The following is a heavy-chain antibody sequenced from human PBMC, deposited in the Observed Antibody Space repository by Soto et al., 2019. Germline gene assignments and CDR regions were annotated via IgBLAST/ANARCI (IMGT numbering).Heavy chain of an antibody. J-gene: IGHJ4*02. CDR3: ARDNLAFQGAFDL. D-gene: IGHD3-16*01. CDR1: GFVFSDFQ. Sequence: KPGGSLRLSCAASGFVFSDFQFNWVRQAPGGGLEWLSSITGTSAFTEYAESIEGRFTISRDNPNKLLFLHMGNLRPEDTAVYYCARDNLAFQGAFDLWGQGTLVTVSS. CDR2: ITGTSAFT. V-gene: IGHV3-21*01.